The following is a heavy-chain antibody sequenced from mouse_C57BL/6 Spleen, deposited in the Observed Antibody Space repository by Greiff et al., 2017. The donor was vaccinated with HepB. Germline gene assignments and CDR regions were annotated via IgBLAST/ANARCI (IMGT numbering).Heavy chain of an antibody. CDR3: TQSDGYSVAY. Sequence: EVQLQQSGAELVRPGASVKLSCTASGFNIKDDYMHWVKQRPEQGLEWIGWIDPENGDTEYASKFQGKATITADTSSNTSYLQLSSLTSEDTAVYYCTQSDGYSVAYWGQGTLVTVSA. V-gene: IGHV14-4*01. CDR2: IDPENGDT. D-gene: IGHD2-3*01. J-gene: IGHJ3*01. CDR1: GFNIKDDY.